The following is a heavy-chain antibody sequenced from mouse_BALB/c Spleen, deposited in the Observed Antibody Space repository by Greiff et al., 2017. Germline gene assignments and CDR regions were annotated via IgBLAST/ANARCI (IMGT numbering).Heavy chain of an antibody. CDR2: INSNGGST. CDR1: GFTFSSYG. V-gene: IGHV5-6-3*01. CDR3: ARDGKGEAMDY. J-gene: IGHJ4*01. Sequence: DVMLVESGGGLVQPGGSLKLSCAASGFTFSSYGMSWVRQTPDKRLELVATINSNGGSTYYPDSVKGRFTISRDNAKNTLYLQMSSLKSEDTAMYYCARDGKGEAMDYWGQGTSVTVSS. D-gene: IGHD2-1*01.